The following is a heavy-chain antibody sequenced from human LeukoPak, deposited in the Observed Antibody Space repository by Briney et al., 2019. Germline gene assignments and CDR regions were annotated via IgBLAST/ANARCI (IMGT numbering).Heavy chain of an antibody. CDR1: GFCVNSNY. CDR3: ASTDGFHI. J-gene: IGHJ3*02. CDR2: IYSSGSR. Sequence: PGGSLRLSCAASGFCVNSNYMSWVRQAPRKGLEWVSVIYSSGSRYYADSVKGRFTISRDNSKNTLYLQMNSLRAEDTAVYYCASTDGFHIWGQGTMVTVSS. V-gene: IGHV3-53*01.